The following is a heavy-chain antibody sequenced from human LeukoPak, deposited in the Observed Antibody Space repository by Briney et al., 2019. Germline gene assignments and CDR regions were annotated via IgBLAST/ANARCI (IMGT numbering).Heavy chain of an antibody. CDR2: IWYDGSNK. Sequence: GRSLRLSCAASGFTFSSYGLHWVRQAPGKGLEWVAVIWYDGSNKYYADSVKGRFTISRDNSKNTLYLQMNSLRAEDTAVYYCAGDWNKYSSFEGYWGQGTLVTVSS. CDR3: AGDWNKYSSFEGY. V-gene: IGHV3-33*01. D-gene: IGHD6-6*01. CDR1: GFTFSSYG. J-gene: IGHJ4*02.